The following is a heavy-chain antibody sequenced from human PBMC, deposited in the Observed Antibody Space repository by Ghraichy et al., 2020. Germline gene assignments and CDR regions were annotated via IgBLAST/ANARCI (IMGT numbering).Heavy chain of an antibody. CDR3: ARDGTGDGPYYFDY. CDR1: GFTFSSYG. J-gene: IGHJ4*02. V-gene: IGHV3-33*01. CDR2: IWYDGSNK. Sequence: GGSLRLSCAASGFTFSSYGMHWVRQAPGKGLEWVAVIWYDGSNKYYADSVKGRFTISRDNSKNTLYLQMNSLRAEDTAVYYCARDGTGDGPYYFDYWGQGTLVTVSS. D-gene: IGHD5-24*01.